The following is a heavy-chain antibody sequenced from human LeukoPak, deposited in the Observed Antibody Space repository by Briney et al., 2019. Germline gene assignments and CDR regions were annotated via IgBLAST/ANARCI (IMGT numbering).Heavy chain of an antibody. CDR1: GFTFSSYA. CDR2: TRGSGGST. J-gene: IGHJ4*02. V-gene: IGHV3-23*01. D-gene: IGHD3-9*01. Sequence: GGSLRLSCAASGFTFSSYAMSWVRQAPGKGLEWVSVTRGSGGSTYYADSVKGRFTISRDNSKNTLYLQMNSLRAEDTAVYYCANMYYDILTGYGPFDYWGQGTLVTVSS. CDR3: ANMYYDILTGYGPFDY.